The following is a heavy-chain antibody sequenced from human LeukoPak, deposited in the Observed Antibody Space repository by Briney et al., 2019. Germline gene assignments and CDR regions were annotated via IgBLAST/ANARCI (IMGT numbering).Heavy chain of an antibody. CDR2: IYTSGST. V-gene: IGHV4-61*02. CDR1: GGSISSGSYY. J-gene: IGHJ3*02. Sequence: ASETLSLTCTVSGGSISSGSYYWSWIRQPAGKGLEWIGRIYTSGSTNYNPSLKSRVTMSVDTSKNQFSLKLSSVTATDTAVYYCASSYPEVVAFDIWGQGTMVTVSS. D-gene: IGHD1-14*01. CDR3: ASSYPEVVAFDI.